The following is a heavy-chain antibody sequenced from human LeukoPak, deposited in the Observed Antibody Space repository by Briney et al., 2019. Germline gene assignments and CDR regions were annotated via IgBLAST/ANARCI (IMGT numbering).Heavy chain of an antibody. CDR2: ISISGDTT. D-gene: IGHD2-15*01. CDR1: GLMFSSYA. V-gene: IGHV3-23*01. CDR3: AKEWSPNDY. Sequence: GGSLRLSCAVSGLMFSSYAMSWVRQAPGKGLEWVSSISISGDTTNYADSVKGRFTISRDNSKNTLFLQMNSLRAEDTAVYYCAKEWSPNDYWGQGTRVTVSS. J-gene: IGHJ4*02.